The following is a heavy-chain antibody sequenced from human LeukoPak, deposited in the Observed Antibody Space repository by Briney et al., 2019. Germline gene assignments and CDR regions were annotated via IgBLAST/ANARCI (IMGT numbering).Heavy chain of an antibody. CDR3: ARRNWNDPNDAFDI. CDR1: GGSISSSSYY. CDR2: IYYSGST. Sequence: SETLSLTCTVSGGSISSSSYYWGWIRQPPGKRLERIGSIYYSGSTYYNPSLKSRVTISVVTSKNQFSLKLSSVTAADTAVYYCARRNWNDPNDAFDIWGQGTMVTVSS. D-gene: IGHD1-1*01. V-gene: IGHV4-39*01. J-gene: IGHJ3*02.